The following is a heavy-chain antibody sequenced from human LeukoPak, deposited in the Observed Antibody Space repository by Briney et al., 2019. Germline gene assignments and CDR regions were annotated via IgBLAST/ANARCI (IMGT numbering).Heavy chain of an antibody. V-gene: IGHV1-2*02. CDR1: GYTFTSYA. D-gene: IGHD2-21*02. CDR3: ARVVVVTAIPPSASEFDY. CDR2: INPNSGGT. Sequence: ASVKVSCKASGYTFTSYAMNWVRQAPGQGLEWMGWINPNSGGTNYAQKFQGRVTMTRDTSISTAYMELSRLRSDDTAVYYCARVVVVTAIPPSASEFDYWGQGTLVTVSS. J-gene: IGHJ4*02.